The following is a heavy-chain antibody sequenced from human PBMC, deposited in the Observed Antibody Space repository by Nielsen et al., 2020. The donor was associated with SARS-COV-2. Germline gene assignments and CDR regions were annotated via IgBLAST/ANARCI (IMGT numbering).Heavy chain of an antibody. CDR3: ARDQGLAAAGLSSPDY. Sequence: SETLSLTCAVSGGSISSSNWWSWVRLPPGKGLEWIGEIYHSGSTNYNPSLKSRVTISVDKSKNQFSLKLSSVTAADTAVYYCARDQGLAAAGLSSPDYWGQGTLVTVSS. V-gene: IGHV4-4*02. CDR1: GGSISSSNW. CDR2: IYHSGST. J-gene: IGHJ4*02. D-gene: IGHD6-13*01.